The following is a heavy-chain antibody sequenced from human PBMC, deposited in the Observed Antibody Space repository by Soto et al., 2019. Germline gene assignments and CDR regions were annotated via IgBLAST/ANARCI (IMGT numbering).Heavy chain of an antibody. CDR1: GVSISSSQW. CDR3: GRTKDYFYGVDV. V-gene: IGHV4-4*02. Sequence: QVQLQESGPGLVKPSGTLSLTCAVSGVSISSSQWWSWVRQPPGKGLEWIGEIYHNERTNYNPSLKSRLTMSLDRSKNQVSLKLSSVTAADTATYYCGRTKDYFYGVDVWGQGNTVTVSS. CDR2: IYHNERT. J-gene: IGHJ6*02.